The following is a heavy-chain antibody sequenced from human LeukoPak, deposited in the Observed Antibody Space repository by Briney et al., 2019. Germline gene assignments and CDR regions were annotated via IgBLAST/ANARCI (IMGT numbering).Heavy chain of an antibody. CDR3: AREILPHCRGYSCSSGSALDV. J-gene: IGHJ3*01. Sequence: GGSLRLSCAASGFTFSRYDMHWVRQATGKGLEWVSAIGTADDTYHGDSVKGRFTISRGNAKSSLYLQMDTLRAGDTAVYFCAREILPHCRGYSCSSGSALDVWGQGTMVIVSS. CDR2: IGTADDT. D-gene: IGHD2-15*01. CDR1: GFTFSRYD. V-gene: IGHV3-13*01.